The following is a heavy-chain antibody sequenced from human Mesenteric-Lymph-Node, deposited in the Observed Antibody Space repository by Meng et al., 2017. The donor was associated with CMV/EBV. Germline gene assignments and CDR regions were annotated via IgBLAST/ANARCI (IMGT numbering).Heavy chain of an antibody. Sequence: SVKVSCKASGYTFTSYAISWVRQAPGQGLEWMGGIIPIFGTANYAQKFQGRVTITTDESTSTAYMELSSLRSEDTAVYYCARDREVEGGGMDVWGQGTTVTVSS. J-gene: IGHJ6*02. CDR3: ARDREVEGGGMDV. CDR1: GYTFTSYA. D-gene: IGHD2-15*01. CDR2: IIPIFGTA. V-gene: IGHV1-69*05.